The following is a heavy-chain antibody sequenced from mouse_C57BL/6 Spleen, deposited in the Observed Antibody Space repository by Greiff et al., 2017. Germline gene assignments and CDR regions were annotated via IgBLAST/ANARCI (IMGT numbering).Heavy chain of an antibody. CDR3: ARRRYYGSSDY. CDR2: INPGSGGT. Sequence: VQGVESGAELVRPGTSVKVSCKASGYAFTNYLIEWVKQRPGQGLEWIGVINPGSGGTNYNEKFKGKATLTADKSSSTAYMQLSSLTSEDSAVYFCARRRYYGSSDYWGQGTTLTVSS. V-gene: IGHV1-54*01. D-gene: IGHD1-1*01. CDR1: GYAFTNYL. J-gene: IGHJ2*01.